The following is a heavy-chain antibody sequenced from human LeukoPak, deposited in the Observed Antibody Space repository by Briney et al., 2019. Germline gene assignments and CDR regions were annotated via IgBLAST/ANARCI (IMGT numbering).Heavy chain of an antibody. Sequence: PGGSLRLSCAASGFTFSSYGMHWVRQAPGKGLEWVAVISYDGSNKYYADSVKGRFTISRDNSKNTLYLQMNSLRAEDTAVYYCEKDYGRWVYYYGMDVWGQGTTVTVSS. D-gene: IGHD4-17*01. CDR3: EKDYGRWVYYYGMDV. CDR2: ISYDGSNK. CDR1: GFTFSSYG. V-gene: IGHV3-30*18. J-gene: IGHJ6*02.